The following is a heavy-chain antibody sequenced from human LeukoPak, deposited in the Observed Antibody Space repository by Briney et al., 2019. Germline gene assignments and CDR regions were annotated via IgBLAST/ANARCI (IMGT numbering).Heavy chain of an antibody. Sequence: SETLSLTCTVSGGSISSYYWSWIRQPAGKGLEWIGRIYTSGSTNYNPSLKSRVTMSVDTSKNQFSLKLSSVTAADTAVYYCARVKYCSGWEYYFDYWGQGTLVTVSS. CDR2: IYTSGST. CDR1: GGSISSYY. D-gene: IGHD6-19*01. V-gene: IGHV4-4*07. J-gene: IGHJ4*02. CDR3: ARVKYCSGWEYYFDY.